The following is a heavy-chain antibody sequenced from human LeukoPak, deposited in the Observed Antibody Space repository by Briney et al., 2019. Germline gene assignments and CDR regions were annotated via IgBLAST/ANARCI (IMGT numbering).Heavy chain of an antibody. J-gene: IGHJ4*02. Sequence: SETLSLTCAVYGGSFSGYYWSWIRQPPGKGLEWIGEINHSGSTNYNPSLKSRVIISVDTSKNQFSLKLSSVTAADMAVYYCARARGAYYGSGSYYPSSSYFDYWGQGTLVTVSS. D-gene: IGHD3-10*01. CDR2: INHSGST. CDR1: GGSFSGYY. CDR3: ARARGAYYGSGSYYPSSSYFDY. V-gene: IGHV4-34*01.